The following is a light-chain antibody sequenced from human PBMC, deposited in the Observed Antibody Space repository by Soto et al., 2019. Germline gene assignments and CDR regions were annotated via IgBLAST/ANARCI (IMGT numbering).Light chain of an antibody. J-gene: IGKJ3*01. V-gene: IGKV1-5*03. CDR1: QSISSW. Sequence: DIQMTQSPSTLSASVGDRVTITCRASQSISSWLAWYQQKPGKAPQLLIYKASNLENGVPSRFSASGSGTEFTLTIGSLQPDEFATYYGQQYNSYPLTFGPGTKVDIK. CDR2: KAS. CDR3: QQYNSYPLT.